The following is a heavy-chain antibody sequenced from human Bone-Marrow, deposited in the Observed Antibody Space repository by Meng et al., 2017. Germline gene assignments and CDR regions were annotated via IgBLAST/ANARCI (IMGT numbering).Heavy chain of an antibody. CDR2: TYYRSKWNN. D-gene: IGHD3-22*01. J-gene: IGHJ3*02. Sequence: SETLSLTCAISGDSVSSNSAAWNWIRQSPSRGLEWLGRTYYRSKWNNDYAVSVKSRITINPDTPKNQFSLQVNSVTPEDTAVYYCARFSYYDSSGYFFGRIFSHDAFDIWGQGTMVTVSS. V-gene: IGHV6-1*01. CDR3: ARFSYYDSSGYFFGRIFSHDAFDI. CDR1: GDSVSSNSAA.